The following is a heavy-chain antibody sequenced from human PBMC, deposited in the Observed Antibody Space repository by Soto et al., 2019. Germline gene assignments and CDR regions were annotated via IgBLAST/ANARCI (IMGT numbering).Heavy chain of an antibody. CDR2: ISFDGINK. J-gene: IGHJ3*02. Sequence: PCGCLRLCCAACGFTVSNYGMHWVRQAPGKGLEWVAVISFDGINKYYADPVKGRFTISRDNSKNALYLQMNSLRGEDTAFYYCEKHMSGDLNDTFDIWGQGTMVTVS. D-gene: IGHD3-10*02. V-gene: IGHV3-30*18. CDR3: EKHMSGDLNDTFDI. CDR1: GFTVSNYG.